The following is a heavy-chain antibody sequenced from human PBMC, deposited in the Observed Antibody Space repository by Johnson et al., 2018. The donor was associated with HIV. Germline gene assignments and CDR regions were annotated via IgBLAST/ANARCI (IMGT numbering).Heavy chain of an antibody. CDR2: ISYDGSNK. CDR1: GFTFSTYA. Sequence: QVQLVESGGGVVQPGRSLRLSCAASGFTFSTYAMHWVRQAPGTGLEWVAVISYDGSNKYYADSVQGRFTISRDNSKNTLVLQMNSRRAEDTAVYSCASVKSYGDYVGLDAFDIWGQGTMVTVSS. J-gene: IGHJ3*02. D-gene: IGHD4-17*01. CDR3: ASVKSYGDYVGLDAFDI. V-gene: IGHV3-30-3*01.